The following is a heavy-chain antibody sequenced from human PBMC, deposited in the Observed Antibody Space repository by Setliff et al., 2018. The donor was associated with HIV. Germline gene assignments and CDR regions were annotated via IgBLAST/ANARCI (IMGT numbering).Heavy chain of an antibody. CDR3: VNPSGAMGDFDS. Sequence: PSETLSLTCTVSGGSISSTNYFWGWIRQPPGKGLEWIGTIYYHGSTYYNPSLKSRVTISIDTSKNQFSLQLTSVTAADTAVYYCVNPSGAMGDFDSWGQGTRVTVS. D-gene: IGHD3-16*01. V-gene: IGHV4-39*01. J-gene: IGHJ4*02. CDR2: IYYHGST. CDR1: GGSISSTNYF.